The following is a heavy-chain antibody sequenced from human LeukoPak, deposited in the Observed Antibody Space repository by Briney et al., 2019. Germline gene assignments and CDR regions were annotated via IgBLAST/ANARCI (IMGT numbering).Heavy chain of an antibody. Sequence: PGESLKISRKGSGYSFTSYWIGWVRQMPGKGLEWMGIIYPGDSDTRYSPSFQGQVTISADKSISTAYLQWSSLKASDTAMYYCARQRFVVVPAAMSYFDYWGQGTLVTVSS. D-gene: IGHD2-2*01. CDR1: GYSFTSYW. J-gene: IGHJ4*02. CDR3: ARQRFVVVPAAMSYFDY. CDR2: IYPGDSDT. V-gene: IGHV5-51*01.